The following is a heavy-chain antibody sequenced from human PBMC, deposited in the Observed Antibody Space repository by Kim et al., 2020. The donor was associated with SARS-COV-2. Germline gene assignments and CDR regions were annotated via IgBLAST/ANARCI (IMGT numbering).Heavy chain of an antibody. D-gene: IGHD6-13*01. CDR3: AKGVDYSSSLNWFDP. Sequence: GGSLRLSCAASGFTFSSYAMSWVRQAPGKGLEWVSSISGSGDNTYYADSVKGRFTISRDNSKNTLYLQMNSLRAEDTAVYYCAKGVDYSSSLNWFDPWGQGTLVTVSS. CDR2: ISGSGDNT. V-gene: IGHV3-23*01. J-gene: IGHJ5*02. CDR1: GFTFSSYA.